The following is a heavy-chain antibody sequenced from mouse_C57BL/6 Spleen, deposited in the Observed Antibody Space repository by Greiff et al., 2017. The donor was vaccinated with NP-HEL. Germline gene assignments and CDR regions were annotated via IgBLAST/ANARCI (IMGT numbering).Heavy chain of an antibody. J-gene: IGHJ2*01. CDR2: IYPGSGNT. CDR1: GCTFTDYY. V-gene: IGHV1-76*01. Sequence: VQLQQSGAELVRPGASVKLSCKASGCTFTDYYINWVKQRPGQGLEWIARIYPGSGNTYYNEKFKGKATLTAEKSSSTAYMQLSSLTSEDSAVYFCAREYYGSSFQYYFDYWGQGTTLTVSS. D-gene: IGHD1-1*01. CDR3: AREYYGSSFQYYFDY.